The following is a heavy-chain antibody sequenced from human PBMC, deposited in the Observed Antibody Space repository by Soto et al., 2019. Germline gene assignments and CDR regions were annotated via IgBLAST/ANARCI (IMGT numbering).Heavy chain of an antibody. J-gene: IGHJ5*02. D-gene: IGHD3-16*01. CDR3: ATNRLALDP. V-gene: IGHV3-7*01. CDR1: GFTFSISW. Sequence: PVGSLRLSCAASGFTFSISWMTWVRQAPGEGLEWVANINPDGSEIHYVDSVKGRFSISRDNTKKSLYLQMNSLRAEDTAVYYCATNRLALDPWGQGTLVTVS. CDR2: INPDGSEI.